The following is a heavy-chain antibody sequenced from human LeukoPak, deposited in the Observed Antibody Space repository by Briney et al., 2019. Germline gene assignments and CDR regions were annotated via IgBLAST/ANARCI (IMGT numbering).Heavy chain of an antibody. CDR1: GYTFTSYG. Sequence: ASVKVSCKASGYTFTSYGISWVRQAPGQGLEWMEWISAYNGNTNYAQKLQGRVTMTTDTSTSTAYMELRSLRSDDTAVYYCARDKVDTMVRGVLNWFDPWGQGTLVTVSS. J-gene: IGHJ5*02. CDR3: ARDKVDTMVRGVLNWFDP. CDR2: ISAYNGNT. V-gene: IGHV1-18*01. D-gene: IGHD3-10*01.